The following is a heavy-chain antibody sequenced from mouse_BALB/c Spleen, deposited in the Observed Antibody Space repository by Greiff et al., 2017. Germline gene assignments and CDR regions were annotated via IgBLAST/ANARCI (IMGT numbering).Heavy chain of an antibody. D-gene: IGHD1-1*01. Sequence: VHVKQSGAELVKPGASVKLSCTASGFNIKDTYMHWVKQRPEQGLEWIGRIDPANGNTKYDPKFQGKATITADTSSNTAYLQLSSLTSEDTAVYYCAQSNYVSSYGFAYWGQGTLVTVSA. V-gene: IGHV14-3*02. CDR2: IDPANGNT. CDR1: GFNIKDTY. CDR3: AQSNYVSSYGFAY. J-gene: IGHJ3*01.